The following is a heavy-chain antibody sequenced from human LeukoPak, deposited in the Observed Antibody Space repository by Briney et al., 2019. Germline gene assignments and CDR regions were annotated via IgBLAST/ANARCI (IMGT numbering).Heavy chain of an antibody. D-gene: IGHD2-21*02. CDR2: IKGGGGDP. CDR1: GFTFSTYA. CDR3: AQGGHDFNPFYY. J-gene: IGHJ4*02. Sequence: PGGSLRLSCAAPGFTFSTYAMGWVRQAPGEGLEWVSSIKGGGGDPFYADSVRGRFTISRDKSKNTLYLQLNSLRPEDTAVYFCAQGGHDFNPFYYWGQGTLVTVSS. V-gene: IGHV3-23*01.